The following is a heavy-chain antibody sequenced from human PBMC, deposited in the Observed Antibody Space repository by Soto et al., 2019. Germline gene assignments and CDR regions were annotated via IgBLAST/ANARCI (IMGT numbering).Heavy chain of an antibody. V-gene: IGHV3-33*01. CDR3: ARERSQYLYYGMDV. CDR1: GFTFSTYG. J-gene: IGHJ6*02. Sequence: QVQLVESGGGVVQPGRSLRLSCAASGFTFSTYGMQWVRQAPGKGLEWVALIWYDGSNQYYADSVKGRLTISRDNPKNMLYLQMNSLRGEDTAIYYCARERSQYLYYGMDVWGQGTTVTVSS. CDR2: IWYDGSNQ. D-gene: IGHD3-10*01.